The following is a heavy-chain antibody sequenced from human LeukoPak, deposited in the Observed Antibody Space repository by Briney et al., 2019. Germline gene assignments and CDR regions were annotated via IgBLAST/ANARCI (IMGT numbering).Heavy chain of an antibody. CDR2: IIPMSRTT. CDR1: GDSATHD. CDR3: ASDSGSGMYYMDV. Sequence: GSSVKVSCKPSGDSATHDTSWVGQAPGQGFEWMGGIIPMSRTTDYAQKFRDRVTITTDESTSTVYMEVRSLSFEDTAIYYCASDSGSGMYYMDVWGKGTTVAVAS. J-gene: IGHJ6*03. D-gene: IGHD3-10*01. V-gene: IGHV1-69*05.